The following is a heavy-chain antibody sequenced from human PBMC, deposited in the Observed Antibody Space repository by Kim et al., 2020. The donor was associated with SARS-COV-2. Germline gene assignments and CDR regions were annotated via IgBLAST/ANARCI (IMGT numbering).Heavy chain of an antibody. CDR1: GFTFSSYA. V-gene: IGHV3-23*01. CDR3: AKDPLNRSKKQQLVRDQPGILYY. J-gene: IGHJ4*02. Sequence: GGSLRLSCAASGFTFSSYAMSWVRQAPGKGLEWVSAISGSGGSTYYADSVKGRFTISRDNSKNTLYLQMNSLRAEDTAVYYCAKDPLNRSKKQQLVRDQPGILYYWGQGTLVTVSS. CDR2: ISGSGGST. D-gene: IGHD6-13*01.